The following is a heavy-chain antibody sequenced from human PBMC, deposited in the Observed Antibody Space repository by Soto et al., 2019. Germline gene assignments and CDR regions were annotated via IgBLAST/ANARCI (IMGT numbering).Heavy chain of an antibody. J-gene: IGHJ4*02. CDR1: GFTFTSYA. Sequence: QVQLVESGGGVVQPGRSLRLSCVASGFTFTSYAMHWVRQAPGKGLEWVAVMSSDGSNTYYADSVKGRFTISRDNSKNTLYLQMSSLRAEDTAVYFCARDLWSEGVGERFDYWGQGTLVTVSS. V-gene: IGHV3-30-3*01. CDR2: MSSDGSNT. D-gene: IGHD3-3*01. CDR3: ARDLWSEGVGERFDY.